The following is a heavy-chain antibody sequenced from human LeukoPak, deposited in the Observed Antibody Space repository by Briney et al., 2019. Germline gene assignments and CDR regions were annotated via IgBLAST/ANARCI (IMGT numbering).Heavy chain of an antibody. CDR3: ARDWAPLSGNYYDAWFDP. CDR1: GYTFTSYG. D-gene: IGHD1-26*01. J-gene: IGHJ5*02. Sequence: ASVKVSCKASGYTFTSYGISWVRQAPGQGLEWMGWISADNGNTKYAQKLQGRVTMTTDTSTSTAYMELRSLRSDDTAVYYCARDWAPLSGNYYDAWFDPWGQGTLVTVSS. V-gene: IGHV1-18*01. CDR2: ISADNGNT.